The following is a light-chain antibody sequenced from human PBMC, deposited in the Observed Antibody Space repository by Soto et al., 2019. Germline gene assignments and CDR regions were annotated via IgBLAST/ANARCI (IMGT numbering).Light chain of an antibody. CDR2: DAS. V-gene: IGKV1-5*01. J-gene: IGKJ1*01. CDR1: QSINNW. CDR3: QQYNSFPT. Sequence: DIQMTQSPSTLSASVGDRVTITCRASQSINNWLAWYQQKPGKATKLLIYDASSLESGVPSRLSGSGSGTEFTLTISSLQPDDFATYYCQQYNSFPTFGQGTKVEIK.